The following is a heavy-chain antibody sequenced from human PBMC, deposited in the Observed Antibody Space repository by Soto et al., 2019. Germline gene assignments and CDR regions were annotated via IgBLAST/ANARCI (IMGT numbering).Heavy chain of an antibody. D-gene: IGHD3-3*01. CDR2: IYPGDSDT. J-gene: IGHJ5*02. Sequence: GESLKISCKGSGYSFTSYWIGWVRQMPGKGLEWMGIIYPGDSDTRYSPSFQGQVTISADKSISTAYLQWSSLKASDTAMYYCARSSPYYDFWSVGENWFDPWGQGTLVTVSS. V-gene: IGHV5-51*01. CDR1: GYSFTSYW. CDR3: ARSSPYYDFWSVGENWFDP.